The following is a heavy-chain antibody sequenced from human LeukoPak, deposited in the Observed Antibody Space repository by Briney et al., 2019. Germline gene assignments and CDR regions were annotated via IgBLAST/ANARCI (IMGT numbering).Heavy chain of an antibody. CDR3: AKSRSGTISYYFDY. Sequence: GGSLRLSCAASGFTFSSYAMSWVRQALGKGLEWDSGISGSGGTTYHADSVKGRFTISRDNFKNTLYLQMSSLRAEDTAEYYCAKSRSGTISYYFDYWGQGTLVTVSS. J-gene: IGHJ4*02. V-gene: IGHV3-23*01. D-gene: IGHD1-14*01. CDR2: ISGSGGTT. CDR1: GFTFSSYA.